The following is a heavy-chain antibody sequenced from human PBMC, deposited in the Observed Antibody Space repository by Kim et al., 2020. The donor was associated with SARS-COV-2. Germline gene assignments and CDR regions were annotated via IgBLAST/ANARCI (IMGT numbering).Heavy chain of an antibody. CDR1: GFTFSSYA. D-gene: IGHD3-10*01. Sequence: GGSLRLSCAASGFTFSSYAMSWVRQAPGKGLEWVSAISGSGGSTYYADSVKGRFTISRDNSKNTLYLQMNSLRAEDTAVYYCAKDQGRLLWFGELLSETYFYGMDVWGQGTTVTVSS. CDR2: ISGSGGST. CDR3: AKDQGRLLWFGELLSETYFYGMDV. J-gene: IGHJ6*02. V-gene: IGHV3-23*01.